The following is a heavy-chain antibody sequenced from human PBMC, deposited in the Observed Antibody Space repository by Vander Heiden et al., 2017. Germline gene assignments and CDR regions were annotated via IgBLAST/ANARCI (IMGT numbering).Heavy chain of an antibody. D-gene: IGHD6-19*01. CDR2: ITWNSGSI. Sequence: EVHLVVSGGGLVRPGRSLRLPCAASGIRFDDYAMYWVRQVPGKGLEWVSGITWNSGSIGYADSVKGRFTISRDNAKNSLYLQMNSLRPEDTALYYCAGRFSSGWYAFDYWGQGTLVTVSS. J-gene: IGHJ4*02. CDR1: GIRFDDYA. V-gene: IGHV3-9*01. CDR3: AGRFSSGWYAFDY.